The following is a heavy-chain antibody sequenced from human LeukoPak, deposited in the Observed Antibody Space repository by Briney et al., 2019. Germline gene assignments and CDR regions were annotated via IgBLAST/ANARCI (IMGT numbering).Heavy chain of an antibody. CDR3: AKHSLKTGGYSSGRVWDY. Sequence: GGSLRLSCAASGFTFSNYWMSWVRQAPGKGLEWVSSIGSDNKPHYSESVKGRFAISRDNSKSMLFLQLNSLRAEDTAVYYCAKHSLKTGGYSSGRVWDYWGQGTLVTVSS. V-gene: IGHV3-23*05. CDR1: GFTFSNYW. J-gene: IGHJ4*02. CDR2: IGSDNKP. D-gene: IGHD6-19*01.